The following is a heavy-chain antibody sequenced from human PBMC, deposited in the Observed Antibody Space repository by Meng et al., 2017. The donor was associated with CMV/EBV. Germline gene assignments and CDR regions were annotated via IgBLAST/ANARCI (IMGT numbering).Heavy chain of an antibody. CDR3: ARVGTIFRGYYFDY. CDR2: ISSSGSTI. J-gene: IGHJ4*02. D-gene: IGHD3-3*01. V-gene: IGHV3-48*03. CDR1: GFTFSSYE. Sequence: GGSLRLSCAASGFTFSSYEMNWVPQAPGKGLEWVSYISSSGSTIYYADSVKGRFTTSRDNAKNSLYLQMNSLRAEDTAVYYCARVGTIFRGYYFDYWGQGTLVTVSS.